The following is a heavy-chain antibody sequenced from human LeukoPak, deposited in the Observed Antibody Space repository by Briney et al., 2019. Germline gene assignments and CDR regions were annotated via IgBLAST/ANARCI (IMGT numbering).Heavy chain of an antibody. CDR2: VDPEDGET. Sequence: GATVKISCKASGYTFTDYYMHWVQQAPGKGLEWMGRVDPEDGETIYAEKFQGRVTITADTSTATAYMELSSLRSEDTAVYYCATTPYYYDSRADYWGQGTLVTVSS. D-gene: IGHD3-22*01. CDR1: GYTFTDYY. V-gene: IGHV1-69-2*01. CDR3: ATTPYYYDSRADY. J-gene: IGHJ4*02.